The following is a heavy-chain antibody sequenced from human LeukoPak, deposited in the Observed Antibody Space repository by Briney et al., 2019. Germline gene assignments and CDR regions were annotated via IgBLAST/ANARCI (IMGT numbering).Heavy chain of an antibody. Sequence: GGSLGLSCAASGFTFSSYWMSWVRQAPGKGLEWVANIKQDGSEKYYVDSVKGRFTISRDNAKNSLYLQVNSLRAEDTAVYYCARVTPILLFDYWGQGTLVTVSS. CDR2: IKQDGSEK. V-gene: IGHV3-7*01. CDR3: ARVTPILLFDY. CDR1: GFTFSSYW. J-gene: IGHJ4*02.